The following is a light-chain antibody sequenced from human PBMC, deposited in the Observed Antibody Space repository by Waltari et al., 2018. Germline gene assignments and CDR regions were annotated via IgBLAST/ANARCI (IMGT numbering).Light chain of an antibody. CDR1: QNIRNF. CDR3: QQRSKWPLT. CDR2: DAS. Sequence: EIVLTQSPASLSLSPGEGATLSCRASQNIRNFLAWYQQKPGQAPRLVIYDASNRATGIPARFSGSGSGTDFTLTISSLEPEDFVTYYCQQRSKWPLTFGPGTKVHI. J-gene: IGKJ3*01. V-gene: IGKV3-11*01.